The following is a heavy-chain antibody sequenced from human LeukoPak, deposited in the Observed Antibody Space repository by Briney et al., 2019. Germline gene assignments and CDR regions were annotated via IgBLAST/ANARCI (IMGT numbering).Heavy chain of an antibody. Sequence: GESLRLSCAASGFTFSDYAMNWVRQAPGKGLEWVSAISGSGQSSYYADSVKGRFTVSRDNSKNTLYLQMNSLRAEDTAVYYCAKDLDLVVLGFDYWGQGTLVTVSS. V-gene: IGHV3-23*01. D-gene: IGHD2-15*01. CDR2: ISGSGQSS. CDR3: AKDLDLVVLGFDY. CDR1: GFTFSDYA. J-gene: IGHJ4*02.